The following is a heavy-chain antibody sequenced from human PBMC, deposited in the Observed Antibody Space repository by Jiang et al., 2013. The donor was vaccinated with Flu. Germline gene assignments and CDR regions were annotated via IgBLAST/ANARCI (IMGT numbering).Heavy chain of an antibody. J-gene: IGHJ5*02. CDR3: ARAGISGDYVPWFDP. V-gene: IGHV1-3*01. D-gene: IGHD4-17*01. CDR2: INAGNGNT. CDR1: GYTFTSYA. Sequence: GAEVKKPGASVKVSCKASGYTFTSYAMHWVRQAPGQRLEWMGWINAGNGNTKYSQKFQGRVTITRDTSASTAYMELSSLRSEDTAVYYCARAGISGDYVPWFDPWGQGTLVTVSS.